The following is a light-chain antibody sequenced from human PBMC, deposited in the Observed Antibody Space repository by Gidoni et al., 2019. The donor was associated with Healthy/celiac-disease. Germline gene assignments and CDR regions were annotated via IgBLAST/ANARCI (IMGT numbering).Light chain of an antibody. J-gene: IGKJ5*01. V-gene: IGKV1-33*01. CDR2: DAS. CDR1: QDISNY. Sequence: DIQMTPSPSSLSASVGDRVTITCQASQDISNYLTWYQQKPGKAPKLLIYDASNLETGVPSRFSGSGSGTDFTVTISSLQPEDIATYYCQQYDNPPLTFGQGTRLEIK. CDR3: QQYDNPPLT.